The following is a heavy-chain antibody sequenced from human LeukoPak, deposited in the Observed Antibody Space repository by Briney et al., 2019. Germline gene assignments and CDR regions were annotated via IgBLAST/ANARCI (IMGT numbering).Heavy chain of an antibody. D-gene: IGHD3-9*01. J-gene: IGHJ6*02. Sequence: ASVKVSGKASGYTFTGYYMHWVRQAPGQGLEWMGWINPNSGGTNYAQKFQGRVTMSRDTSISTAYMELSRLRSDDTAVYYCARANYDILTGPYYYYGMDVWGQGTTVTVSS. CDR2: INPNSGGT. CDR1: GYTFTGYY. CDR3: ARANYDILTGPYYYYGMDV. V-gene: IGHV1-2*02.